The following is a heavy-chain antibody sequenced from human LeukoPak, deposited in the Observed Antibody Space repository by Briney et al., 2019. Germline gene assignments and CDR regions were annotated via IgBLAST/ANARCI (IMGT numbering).Heavy chain of an antibody. CDR2: IYYSGST. CDR1: GGSFSGYY. D-gene: IGHD4-17*01. J-gene: IGHJ2*01. V-gene: IGHV4-34*01. Sequence: PSETLSLTCAVYGGSFSGYYWSWIRQPPGKGLEWIGYIYYSGSTYYNPSLKSRVTISVDTSKNQFSLKLSSVTAADTAVYYCARTLMTTVTGYFDLWGRGTLVTVSS. CDR3: ARTLMTTVTGYFDL.